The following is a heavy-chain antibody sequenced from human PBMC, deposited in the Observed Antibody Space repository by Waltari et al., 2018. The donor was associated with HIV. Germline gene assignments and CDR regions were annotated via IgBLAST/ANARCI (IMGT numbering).Heavy chain of an antibody. D-gene: IGHD4-17*01. V-gene: IGHV1-58*01. CDR1: GFTFTSSA. Sequence: QMQLVQSGPEVKKPGTSVKVSCKASGFTFTSSAVQWVRQARGQRLEWIGWIVVGSGNTNDAQKFQERVTITRDMSTSTAYMELSSRRSEDTAVYYCAAVATVVTLDAFDIWGQGTMVTVSS. J-gene: IGHJ3*02. CDR3: AAVATVVTLDAFDI. CDR2: IVVGSGNT.